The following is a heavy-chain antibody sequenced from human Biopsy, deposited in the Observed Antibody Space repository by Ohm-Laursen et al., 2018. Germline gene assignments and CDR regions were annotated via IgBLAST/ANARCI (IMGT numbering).Heavy chain of an antibody. CDR2: IRSGGDYM. V-gene: IGHV3-21*04. CDR3: ARKIYGDYEVPYSYGMDV. J-gene: IGHJ6*02. CDR1: GFTLSYYS. D-gene: IGHD4-17*01. Sequence: SLRLSCSAPGFTLSYYSMTWVRQAPGRGLEWVSSIRSGGDYMFYADSVKGRFTISRDNAKNSLYLQMDSLRAEDTAVYYCARKIYGDYEVPYSYGMDVWGLGTTVTASS.